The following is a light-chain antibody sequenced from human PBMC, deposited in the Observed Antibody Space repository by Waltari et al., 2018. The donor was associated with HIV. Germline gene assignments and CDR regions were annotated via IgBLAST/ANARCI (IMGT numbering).Light chain of an antibody. J-gene: IGLJ3*02. Sequence: QPVLTQSSSASASLGSSVKLTCTLSSGHSGYIIAWHQQQPGKAPRYLMKLEGSGDYNKGSGVPDRFSGSSSGTDRYLTISNLQSADEADYYCETWDSNSWVFGGGTTLTVL. CDR2: LEGSGDY. CDR3: ETWDSNSWV. V-gene: IGLV4-60*03. CDR1: SGHSGYI.